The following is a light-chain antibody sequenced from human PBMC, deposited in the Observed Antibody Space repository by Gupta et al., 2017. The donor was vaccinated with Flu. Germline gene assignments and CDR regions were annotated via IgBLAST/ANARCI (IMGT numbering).Light chain of an antibody. CDR2: DAS. Sequence: EIVLTQSPATLSLSHGERATLSCRASQSVSSYLAWYQQKPGQAPRLLIYDASNRATGIPARFSGSGSGTDFTLTISSLEPEDFAVYYCQQRSNWPPALTFGGGTKVEIK. CDR1: QSVSSY. CDR3: QQRSNWPPALT. V-gene: IGKV3-11*01. J-gene: IGKJ4*01.